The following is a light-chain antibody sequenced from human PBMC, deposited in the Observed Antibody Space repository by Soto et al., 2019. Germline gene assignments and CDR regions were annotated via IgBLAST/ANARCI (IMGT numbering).Light chain of an antibody. Sequence: QSVLTQPRSVSGSPGQSVTISCTGRTSNIGTNYVYWYQLLPGTAPKLLIYSTHRRPSGVPDRFSGSKSGTSASLAISGLRSEDEANYYCAAWDDSLSGPVFGGGTKLTVL. CDR2: STH. CDR3: AAWDDSLSGPV. V-gene: IGLV1-47*02. J-gene: IGLJ3*02. CDR1: TSNIGTNY.